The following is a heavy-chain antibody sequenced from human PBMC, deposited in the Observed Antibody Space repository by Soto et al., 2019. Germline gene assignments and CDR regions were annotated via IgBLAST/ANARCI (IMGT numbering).Heavy chain of an antibody. Sequence: SETLSLTCTVSGGSIRSSTYYWGWIRQPPGKGLEWIGSIYYSGSTHHNPSLKSRVTMSVDTSTNQFSLKLNSVTAADTAVYYCARDKITGLFDYWGQGTLVTVSS. J-gene: IGHJ4*02. D-gene: IGHD2-8*02. CDR1: GGSIRSSTYY. CDR3: ARDKITGLFDY. CDR2: IYYSGST. V-gene: IGHV4-39*02.